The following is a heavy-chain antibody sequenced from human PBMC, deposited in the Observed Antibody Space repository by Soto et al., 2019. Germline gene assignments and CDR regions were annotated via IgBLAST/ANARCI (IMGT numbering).Heavy chain of an antibody. Sequence: PVVESGGGLVKPGGSLRLSCSASGFPFISYSMSWVRQAPGRGLQWVSSISSTSSYMSYADSVRGRFTISRDNGKNSLFLQMNSLRAEDTAIYYCARGVAAAYYYYALDVWGQGTTVTVSS. J-gene: IGHJ6*02. CDR2: ISSTSSYM. CDR3: ARGVAAAYYYYALDV. D-gene: IGHD6-13*01. V-gene: IGHV3-21*01. CDR1: GFPFISYS.